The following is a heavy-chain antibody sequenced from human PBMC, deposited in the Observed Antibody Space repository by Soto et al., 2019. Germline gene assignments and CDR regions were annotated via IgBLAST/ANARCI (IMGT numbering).Heavy chain of an antibody. CDR3: TTLHLGYYYFGSGSFEFDY. CDR1: GFTFSNAW. J-gene: IGHJ4*02. Sequence: GGSLRLSCAASGFTFSNAWMSWVRQAPGKGLEWVGHIKSRPDGGTTDYSAPVKGRFAISRVDSENTLFLQMDSLKTEDTAIYYCTTLHLGYYYFGSGSFEFDYWGQGALVTVSS. V-gene: IGHV3-15*01. CDR2: IKSRPDGGTT. D-gene: IGHD3-10*01.